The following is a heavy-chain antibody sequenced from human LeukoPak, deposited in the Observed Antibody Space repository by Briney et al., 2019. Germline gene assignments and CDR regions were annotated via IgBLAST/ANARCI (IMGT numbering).Heavy chain of an antibody. CDR1: GYTLTELS. CDR2: FDPEDGET. J-gene: IGHJ5*02. CDR3: ATSLRYFDWLPHNWFDP. Sequence: ASVKVSCKVSGYTLTELSMHWVRQAPGKGLEWMGGFDPEDGETIYAQKFQGRVTMTEDTSTDTAYMELSSLRSEDTAVYYCATSLRYFDWLPHNWFDPWGQGTLVTVSS. D-gene: IGHD3-9*01. V-gene: IGHV1-24*01.